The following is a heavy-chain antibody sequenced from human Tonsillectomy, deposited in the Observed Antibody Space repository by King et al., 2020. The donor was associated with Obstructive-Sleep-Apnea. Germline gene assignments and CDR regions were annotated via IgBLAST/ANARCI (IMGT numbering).Heavy chain of an antibody. CDR1: GGIFNNYA. J-gene: IGHJ4*02. D-gene: IGHD2-2*01. V-gene: IGHV1-69*06. Sequence: QLVQSGAEVKKPGSSVKVSCKASGGIFNNYAINWVRQAPGQGLEWMGGINPSLDTTNYAQKFQGRVTITADTSTKTAYMELSGLRSEDTALYYCARVTYCTTSSNCYRRGFDYWGQGTLVTVSS. CDR3: ARVTYCTTSSNCYRRGFDY. CDR2: INPSLDTT.